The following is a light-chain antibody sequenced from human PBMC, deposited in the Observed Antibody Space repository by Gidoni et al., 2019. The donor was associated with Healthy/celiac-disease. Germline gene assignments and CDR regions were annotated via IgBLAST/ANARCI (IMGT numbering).Light chain of an antibody. CDR3: QSYDSSRSGV. CDR1: SSNIGAGYD. J-gene: IGLJ2*01. CDR2: GNS. V-gene: IGLV1-40*01. Sequence: QSVLTQPPSVSGAPGQRVTISCTGSSSNIGAGYDVHWYQQLPGTAPKLLIYGNSNRPSGVPDRSSGSKSGTSASLAITGLQAEDEADYYCQSYDSSRSGVFGGGTKLTVL.